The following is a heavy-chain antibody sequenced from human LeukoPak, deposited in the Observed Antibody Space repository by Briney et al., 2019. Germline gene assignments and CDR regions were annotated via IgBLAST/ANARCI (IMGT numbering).Heavy chain of an antibody. Sequence: SSETLSPTCAVYGGSFSGYYWSWIRQPPGKGLEWIGEINHSGSTNYNPSLKSRVTISVDTSKNQFSLKLSSVTAADTAVYYCARAPPFRYCSSTSCQRAFDIWGQGTMVTVSS. V-gene: IGHV4-34*01. CDR3: ARAPPFRYCSSTSCQRAFDI. J-gene: IGHJ3*02. CDR1: GGSFSGYY. CDR2: INHSGST. D-gene: IGHD2-2*01.